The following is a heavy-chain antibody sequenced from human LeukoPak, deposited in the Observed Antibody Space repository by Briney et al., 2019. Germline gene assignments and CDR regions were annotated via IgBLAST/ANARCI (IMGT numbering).Heavy chain of an antibody. CDR2: ISGSNGYT. D-gene: IGHD5-24*01. Sequence: ASVKVSCKTSSYTFTSYGINWVRQAPGQGLEWMGWISGSNGYTKYAQKIQGRVTLTTDEPTRTAYMELRSLRSDDTAVYYCARGTDGGIDYYYMDVWGKGTTVTVSS. J-gene: IGHJ6*03. CDR3: ARGTDGGIDYYYMDV. CDR1: SYTFTSYG. V-gene: IGHV1-18*01.